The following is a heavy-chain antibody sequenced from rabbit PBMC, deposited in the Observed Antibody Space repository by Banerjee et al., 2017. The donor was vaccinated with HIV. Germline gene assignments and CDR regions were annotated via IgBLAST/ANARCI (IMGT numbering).Heavy chain of an antibody. CDR3: ARDSSGYARYLDL. J-gene: IGHJ3*01. CDR2: ISTKSIIT. Sequence: EESGGDLVKPEGSLTLTCTDSGLSLSSSYWICWVRQAPGKGLEWIACISTKSIITWYASWAKGRFTISKTSSTTVTLQMTSLTVADTATYFCARDSSGYARYLDLWGQGTLVTVS. CDR1: GLSLSSSYW. V-gene: IGHV1S45*01. D-gene: IGHD1-1*01.